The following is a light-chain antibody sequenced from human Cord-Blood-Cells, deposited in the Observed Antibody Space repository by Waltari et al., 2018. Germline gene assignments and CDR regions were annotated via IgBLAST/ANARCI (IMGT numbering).Light chain of an antibody. Sequence: QSVLTQPPSVTGAPGQRVTISCTGRSSNIGAGYDVHWYPQLPGTAPKHLIYGNGTGLSRVPDRLSGAKSGTSASLAIMGLTAEDEAEYDGQSYDCRLSWVFGGGTKLTVL. J-gene: IGLJ3*02. CDR2: GNG. CDR1: SSNIGAGYD. CDR3: QSYDCRLSWV. V-gene: IGLV1-40*01.